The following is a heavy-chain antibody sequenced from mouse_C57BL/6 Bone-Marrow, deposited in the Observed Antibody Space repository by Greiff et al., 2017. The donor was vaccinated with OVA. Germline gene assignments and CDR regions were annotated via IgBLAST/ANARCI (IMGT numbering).Heavy chain of an antibody. Sequence: DVKLVESGGDLVKPGGSLKLSCAASGFTFSSYGMSWVRQTPDKRLEWVATISSGGSYTYYPDSVKGRFTISRDNAKNTLYLQMSSLKSEDTAMYYCARRYDYGSPFAYWGQGTLVTVSA. V-gene: IGHV5-6*02. J-gene: IGHJ3*01. CDR1: GFTFSSYG. D-gene: IGHD2-4*01. CDR3: ARRYDYGSPFAY. CDR2: ISSGGSYT.